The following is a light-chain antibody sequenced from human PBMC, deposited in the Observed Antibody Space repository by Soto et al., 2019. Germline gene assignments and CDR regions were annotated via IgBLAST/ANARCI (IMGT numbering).Light chain of an antibody. CDR2: ATS. CDR3: QQSYSIVWT. CDR1: QSISSY. Sequence: DIQMTQSPSSLSASVGDRVTITFRASQSISSYLNWYQQKPGKAPNLLIYATSTLQSGVPSRFSGSGSGTDFTLTISSLQPEDFATYYCQQSYSIVWTFGQGTKVDIK. J-gene: IGKJ1*01. V-gene: IGKV1-39*01.